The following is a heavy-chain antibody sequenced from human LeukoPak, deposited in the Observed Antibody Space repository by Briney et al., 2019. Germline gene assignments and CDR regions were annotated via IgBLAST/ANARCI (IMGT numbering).Heavy chain of an antibody. CDR3: AREYSSSWTSPSGY. J-gene: IGHJ4*02. CDR1: GFTFSSYS. Sequence: GGSLRLSCAASGFTFSSYSMNWVRQAPGKGLEWVSSISSSSSYIYYADSAKGRFTISRDNAKNSLYLQMNSLRAEDTAVYYCAREYSSSWTSPSGYWGQGTLVTVSS. D-gene: IGHD6-13*01. V-gene: IGHV3-21*01. CDR2: ISSSSSYI.